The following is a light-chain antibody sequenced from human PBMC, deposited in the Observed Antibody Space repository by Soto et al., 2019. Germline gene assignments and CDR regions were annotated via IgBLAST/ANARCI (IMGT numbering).Light chain of an antibody. CDR3: QQSNNWPYT. V-gene: IGKV3-15*01. J-gene: IGKJ2*01. CDR1: RSVSHN. CDR2: GAS. Sequence: EIVMTQSPATLSVSPGERATLSCRASRSVSHNLAWYQQKPGQAPRLLFYGASFRATGVPARFSGSGSGTDLTLTISSLQSEDFAIYYCQQSNNWPYTFGQGTKLEIK.